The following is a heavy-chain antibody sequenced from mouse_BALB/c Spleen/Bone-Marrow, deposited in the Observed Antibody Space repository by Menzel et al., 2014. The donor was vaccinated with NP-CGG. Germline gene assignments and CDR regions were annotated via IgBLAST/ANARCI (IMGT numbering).Heavy chain of an antibody. CDR3: ARSPY. CDR1: GYTFSSYW. CDR2: ILPGSGTT. V-gene: IGHV1-9*01. Sequence: VKLQESGAELMKPGASVKISCKATGYTFSSYWIEWVKRRPGHGLEWIGEILPGSGTTNFNEKFKGKATFTADTSSNTAYMQLSSLTSEDSAVYYCARSPYWGQGTLVTVSA. J-gene: IGHJ3*01.